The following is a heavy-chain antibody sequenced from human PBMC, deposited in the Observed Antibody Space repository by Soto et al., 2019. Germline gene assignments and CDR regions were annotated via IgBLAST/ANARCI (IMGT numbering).Heavy chain of an antibody. D-gene: IGHD3-9*01. CDR1: GGSISSYY. J-gene: IGHJ4*03. CDR3: ARVSEPYTIFPPPYYFDY. CDR2: IYYSGST. V-gene: IGHV4-59*01. Sequence: PSETLSLTCTVSGGSISSYYWSWIRQPPGKGLEWIGYIYYSGSTNYNPSLKSRVTISVDTSKNQFSLKLSSVTAADTAVYYCARVSEPYTIFPPPYYFDYWGQGTTVTVSS.